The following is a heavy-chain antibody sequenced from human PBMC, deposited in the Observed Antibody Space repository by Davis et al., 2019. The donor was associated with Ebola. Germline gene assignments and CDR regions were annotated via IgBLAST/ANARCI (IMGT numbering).Heavy chain of an antibody. CDR1: GYTFTSYY. J-gene: IGHJ5*02. CDR3: ARGKWFDP. V-gene: IGHV1-46*01. CDR2: IIPVVDTK. Sequence: AASVPVSCKASGYTFTSYYMHWVRQAPGQGLEWMGRIIPVVDTKDYAQKFQGRVTLTADKATNTAYMELSGLRFDDTAVYYCARGKWFDPWGQGTLVSVSS.